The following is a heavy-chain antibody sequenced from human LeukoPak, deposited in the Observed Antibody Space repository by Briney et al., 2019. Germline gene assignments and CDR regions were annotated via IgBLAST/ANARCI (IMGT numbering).Heavy chain of an antibody. CDR2: INSDGSTT. J-gene: IGHJ4*02. CDR3: ARAGNYYFEY. D-gene: IGHD3-10*01. Sequence: PGGSLRLSCAASGFTFRTYWMHWVRQTPGQGLVWVSRINSDGSTTNYADSVKDRFTVSRDNAQNTLYLQMSSLRAEDTAVYYCARAGNYYFEYWGQGALVTVSS. CDR1: GFTFRTYW. V-gene: IGHV3-74*01.